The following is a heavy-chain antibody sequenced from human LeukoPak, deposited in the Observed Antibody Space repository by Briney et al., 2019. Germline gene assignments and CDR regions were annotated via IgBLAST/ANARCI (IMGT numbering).Heavy chain of an antibody. CDR1: GGSITRGSHY. CDR2: IYHSGIT. V-gene: IGHV4-39*01. D-gene: IGHD5/OR15-5a*01. Sequence: SETLSLTCTVSGGSITRGSHYWGWIRQPPGKGLEWIGNIYHSGITYYNHFNSSLKSRVTIPIDTSKNQFSLRLTSVTAADTAVYFCATLVSTRYYFDYWGQGTLVTVSS. CDR3: ATLVSTRYYFDY. J-gene: IGHJ4*02.